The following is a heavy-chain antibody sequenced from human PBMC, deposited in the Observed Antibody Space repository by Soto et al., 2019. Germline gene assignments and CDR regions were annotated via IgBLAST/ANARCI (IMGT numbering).Heavy chain of an antibody. V-gene: IGHV3-30-3*01. J-gene: IGHJ4*02. Sequence: GGSLRLSCAASGFTFSNYMMHWVRQAPGKGLEWVAMILHDGNNKYYADSVKGRFTISRDNSKNTLYLQMNSLRTEDTAIYYCARDDEDGSYCDLGYWGQGTLVTVSS. D-gene: IGHD3-10*01. CDR1: GFTFSNYM. CDR3: ARDDEDGSYCDLGY. CDR2: ILHDGNNK.